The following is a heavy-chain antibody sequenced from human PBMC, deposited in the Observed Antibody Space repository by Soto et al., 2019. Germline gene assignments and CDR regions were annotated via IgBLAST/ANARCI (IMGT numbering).Heavy chain of an antibody. Sequence: PGGSLRLSCVASGFTFSSYWMYWVSIAPGKGLVCISRINGDGSRTSYADSVKGRFTISRDNAKNTLYLQMNSLRAEDTAVYYCARDPGQAGTWNYFDYWGQGTLVTVSS. V-gene: IGHV3-74*01. CDR1: GFTFSSYW. D-gene: IGHD6-13*01. CDR3: ARDPGQAGTWNYFDY. CDR2: INGDGSRT. J-gene: IGHJ4*02.